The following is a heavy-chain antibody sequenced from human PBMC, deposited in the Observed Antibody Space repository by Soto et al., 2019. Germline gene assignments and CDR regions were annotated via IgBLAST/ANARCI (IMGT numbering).Heavy chain of an antibody. J-gene: IGHJ3*02. Sequence: SVKVSCKASGYTFTYRYLHWVRQAPGQALEWMGWITPFNGNTNYAQKFQDRVTITRDRSMSTAYMELNSLRVEDTGTYYCVRESAENTGALDIWGQGTMVTVSS. D-gene: IGHD6-13*01. CDR2: ITPFNGNT. CDR3: VRESAENTGALDI. V-gene: IGHV1-45*02. CDR1: GYTFTYRY.